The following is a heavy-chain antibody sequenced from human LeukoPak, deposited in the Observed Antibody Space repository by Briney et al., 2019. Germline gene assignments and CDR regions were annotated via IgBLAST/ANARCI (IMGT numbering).Heavy chain of an antibody. Sequence: SSETLSLTCTVSGGSISSYYWSWIRQPPGKGLEWIGYIYYSGSTYYNPSLKSRVTISVDTSKNQFSLKLSSVTAADTAVYYCARDHRGWFDPWGQGTLVTVSS. CDR2: IYYSGST. D-gene: IGHD3-10*01. CDR1: GGSISSYY. V-gene: IGHV4-59*12. J-gene: IGHJ5*02. CDR3: ARDHRGWFDP.